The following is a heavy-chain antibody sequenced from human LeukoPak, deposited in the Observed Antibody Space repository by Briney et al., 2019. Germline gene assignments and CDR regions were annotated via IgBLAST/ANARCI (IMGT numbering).Heavy chain of an antibody. J-gene: IGHJ5*02. Sequence: SETLSLTCTVSGGSIGSDPWSWIRRAPGKKLEWFGNIFYSGSTNYNPSLKSRVTISIDTSKNQFSLRLTSVTAADSAVYYCVGGANLWGQGILVTVSS. CDR1: GGSIGSDP. CDR2: IFYSGST. CDR3: VGGANL. V-gene: IGHV4-59*01. D-gene: IGHD5-12*01.